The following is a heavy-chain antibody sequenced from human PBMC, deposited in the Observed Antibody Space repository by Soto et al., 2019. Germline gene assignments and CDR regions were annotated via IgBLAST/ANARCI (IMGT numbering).Heavy chain of an antibody. V-gene: IGHV4-34*01. J-gene: IGHJ5*02. D-gene: IGHD2-2*01. Sequence: SETLSLTCAVYGGSFSGYIWTWIRQTPGKGLQWIGQINHSGSSIYNPSLKNRVTISTMSNNKFSLELSSVTAADTAVYYCTIDQVPAALLGWFHPWGQGTLVTVSS. CDR3: TIDQVPAALLGWFHP. CDR1: GGSFSGYI. CDR2: INHSGSS.